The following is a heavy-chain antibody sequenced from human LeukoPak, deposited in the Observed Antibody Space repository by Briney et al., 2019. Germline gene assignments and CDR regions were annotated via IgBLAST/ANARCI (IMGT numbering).Heavy chain of an antibody. CDR3: ARDEDGGNSYG. J-gene: IGHJ4*02. V-gene: IGHV1-69*04. Sequence: SVKVSCKASRGTFSSYAISWVRQAPGQGLEWMGRIIPILGIANYAQKFQGRVTITADKSTSTAYMELSSLRSEDTAVYYCARDEDGGNSYGWGQGTLVTVSS. CDR2: IIPILGIA. D-gene: IGHD4-23*01. CDR1: RGTFSSYA.